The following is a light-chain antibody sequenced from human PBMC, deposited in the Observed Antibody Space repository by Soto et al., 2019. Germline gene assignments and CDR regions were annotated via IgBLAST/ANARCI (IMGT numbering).Light chain of an antibody. Sequence: IQMTQSASTLSGSVGYRVTITCRASQTISSWLAWYQQTPGKAPKLLIYKASTLKSGVPSRFSGSGSGTEFTLTISRMQPDDFATHYCQQYNRYSFGQGTKVDIK. CDR3: QQYNRYS. CDR2: KAS. J-gene: IGKJ1*01. CDR1: QTISSW. V-gene: IGKV1-5*03.